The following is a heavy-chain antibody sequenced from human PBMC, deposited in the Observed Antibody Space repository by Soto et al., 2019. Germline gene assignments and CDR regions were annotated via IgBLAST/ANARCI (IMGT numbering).Heavy chain of an antibody. CDR3: AKDAGPYDSGGYFDY. D-gene: IGHD3-22*01. J-gene: IGHJ4*02. Sequence: QVQLVESGGGVVQPGRSLRLSCAASGFTFSSYGMHWVRQAPGKGLEWVAVISYDGSNKYYADSVKGRFTISRDNSKNPLYLQMNSLRAEDTAVYYCAKDAGPYDSGGYFDYWGQGTLVTVSS. V-gene: IGHV3-30*18. CDR2: ISYDGSNK. CDR1: GFTFSSYG.